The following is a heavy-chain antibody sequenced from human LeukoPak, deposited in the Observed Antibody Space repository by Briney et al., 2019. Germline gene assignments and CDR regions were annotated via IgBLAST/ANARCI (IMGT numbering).Heavy chain of an antibody. Sequence: PGGSLRLSCAASGFTFSTYDMTWLRQAPGKGLEWVSALSASGSNTYYADSVKGRFTISRDNSKNMLYLQMNSLRADDTAVYYCAQISVDTSRGRWSDFDSWGQGILVTVSS. V-gene: IGHV3-23*01. CDR3: AQISVDTSRGRWSDFDS. D-gene: IGHD5-18*01. J-gene: IGHJ4*02. CDR1: GFTFSTYD. CDR2: LSASGSNT.